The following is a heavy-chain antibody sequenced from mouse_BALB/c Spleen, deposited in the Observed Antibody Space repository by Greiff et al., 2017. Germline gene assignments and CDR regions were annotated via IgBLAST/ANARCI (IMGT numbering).Heavy chain of an antibody. D-gene: IGHD2-1*01. CDR3: ASPGYYGNYEGAMDY. J-gene: IGHJ4*01. Sequence: VHLVESGAELARPGASVKLSCKASGYTFTSYWMQWVKQRPGQGLEWIGAIYPGDGDTRYTQKFKGKATLTADKSSSTAYMQLSSLASEDSAVYYCASPGYYGNYEGAMDYWGQGTSVTVSS. V-gene: IGHV1-87*01. CDR1: GYTFTSYW. CDR2: IYPGDGDT.